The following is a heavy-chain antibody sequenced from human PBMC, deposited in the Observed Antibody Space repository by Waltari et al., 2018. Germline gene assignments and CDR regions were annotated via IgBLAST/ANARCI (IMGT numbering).Heavy chain of an antibody. CDR2: ISSSGSTI. J-gene: IGHJ4*02. D-gene: IGHD5-12*01. V-gene: IGHV3-48*03. CDR3: ARGDIVASNEDIKY. CDR1: GFTFSSYE. Sequence: EVQLVESGGGLVQPGGSLRLSCAASGFTFSSYEMNWVRQAPGKGLEWVSYISSSGSTIYYADSVKGRFTISRDNAKNSLYLQVNSLRAEDTAVYYCARGDIVASNEDIKYWGQGTLVTVSS.